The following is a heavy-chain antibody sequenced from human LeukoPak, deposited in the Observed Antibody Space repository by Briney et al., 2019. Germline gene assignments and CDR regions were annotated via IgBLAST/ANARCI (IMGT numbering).Heavy chain of an antibody. CDR1: GGSISGSNYY. J-gene: IGHJ4*01. Sequence: SETLSLTCIVSGGSISGSNYYWGWIRQAPGKGLEWIGSIYYSGITHYNASLKSRVTISVDMSTNQFSLRLSSVTAADTAVYYCARDGWESGDYWGXXTLVTVSS. D-gene: IGHD1-26*01. CDR3: ARDGWESGDY. CDR2: IYYSGIT. V-gene: IGHV4-39*07.